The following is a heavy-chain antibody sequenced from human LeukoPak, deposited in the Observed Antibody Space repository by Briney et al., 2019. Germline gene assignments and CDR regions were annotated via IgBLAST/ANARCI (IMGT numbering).Heavy chain of an antibody. Sequence: GGSLRLSCAASGFTFSSFAMTWVRQAPGKGLEWVSSITGTHYTTYNTDSVKGRFTISRDNSKNTLYLQMNSLRADNTAVYYCTKDPNGDYVGAFDPWGQGTLVTVSS. CDR2: ITGTHYTT. CDR3: TKDPNGDYVGAFDP. D-gene: IGHD4-17*01. CDR1: GFTFSSFA. J-gene: IGHJ5*02. V-gene: IGHV3-23*01.